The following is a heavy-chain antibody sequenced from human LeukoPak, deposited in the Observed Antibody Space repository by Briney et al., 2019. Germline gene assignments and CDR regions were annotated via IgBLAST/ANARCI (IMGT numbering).Heavy chain of an antibody. Sequence: GGSLRLSCVASGFTFSSYGMHWVRQAPGSGLEWVALIWYDGSNKYYADSVKARFTISRDNSKNTLYLQMNSLRAEDTAVYYCARNSYSSSWIDDYWGQGTLVTVSS. V-gene: IGHV3-33*01. J-gene: IGHJ4*02. CDR3: ARNSYSSSWIDDY. CDR2: IWYDGSNK. D-gene: IGHD6-13*01. CDR1: GFTFSSYG.